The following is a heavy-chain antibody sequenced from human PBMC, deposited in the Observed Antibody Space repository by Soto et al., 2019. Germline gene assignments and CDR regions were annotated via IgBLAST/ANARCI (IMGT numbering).Heavy chain of an antibody. D-gene: IGHD4-4*01. CDR2: IYYSGST. Sequence: PSETLSLTCTVSGGSISSSSYYWGWIRQPPGKGLEWIGSIYYSGSTYYNPSLKSRVTISVDTSKNQFSLKLSSVTAADTAVYYCARTTVTTLQIWGQGTLVTVSS. J-gene: IGHJ4*02. CDR3: ARTTVTTLQI. V-gene: IGHV4-39*01. CDR1: GGSISSSSYY.